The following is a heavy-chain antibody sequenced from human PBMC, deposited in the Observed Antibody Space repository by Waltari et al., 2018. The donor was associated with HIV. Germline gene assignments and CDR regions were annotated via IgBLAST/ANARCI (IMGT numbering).Heavy chain of an antibody. J-gene: IGHJ5*02. CDR1: GGSISSSNW. V-gene: IGHV4-4*02. Sequence: QVQLQESGPGLVKPSGTLSLTCAVSGGSISSSNWWSWVRQPPGKGLEWIGEIYHSGTTYYNPSLKSRVTISVDKSKSQFSLKLTSVTAADTAVYYCAREMVVPAAIRGVWFDPWGREPWSPSPQ. CDR3: AREMVVPAAIRGVWFDP. CDR2: IYHSGTT. D-gene: IGHD2-2*02.